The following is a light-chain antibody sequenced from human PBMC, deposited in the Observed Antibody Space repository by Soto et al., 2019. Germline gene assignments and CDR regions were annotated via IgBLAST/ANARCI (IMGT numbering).Light chain of an antibody. Sequence: DIVMTQSPDSLAVSLGERATINCKSSQSVLYSSNNNNCLAWYQQKPGQAPKLLIYWASTRESGVPDRFSASGSGTHFTLTISSLQAEDVAVYYCQQYYSTFLTFGGGTKVEIK. CDR3: QQYYSTFLT. J-gene: IGKJ4*01. CDR2: WAS. V-gene: IGKV4-1*01. CDR1: QSVLYSSNNNNC.